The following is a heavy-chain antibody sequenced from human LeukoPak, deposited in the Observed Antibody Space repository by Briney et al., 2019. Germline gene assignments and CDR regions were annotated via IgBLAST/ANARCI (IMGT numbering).Heavy chain of an antibody. J-gene: IGHJ2*01. CDR3: ARGWYFDL. CDR1: GGSISSGGYY. CDR2: IYDSGSA. V-gene: IGHV4-31*03. Sequence: SQTLSLTCTVSGGSISSGGYYWSWLRQHPGKGLEWIGYIYDSGSAYYNPSLKSRFTISVDTSKNQFSLKLSSVTAADTAVYYCARGWYFDLWGRGTLVTVSS.